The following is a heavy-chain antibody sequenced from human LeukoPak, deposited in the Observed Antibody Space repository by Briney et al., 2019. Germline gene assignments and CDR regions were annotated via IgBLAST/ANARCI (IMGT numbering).Heavy chain of an antibody. J-gene: IGHJ6*03. CDR2: INPNTGGT. D-gene: IGHD3-10*02. CDR3: ARGPSVSVLPYFYYYVDV. Sequence: GASVKVSCKASGYTFTGYYMHWLRQAPGQGLEWMGWINPNTGGTNYAQNFQGRVTMARDTSISAAYMELSRLRSDDTAVYYCARGPSVSVLPYFYYYVDVWGKGTTVTVSS. CDR1: GYTFTGYY. V-gene: IGHV1-2*02.